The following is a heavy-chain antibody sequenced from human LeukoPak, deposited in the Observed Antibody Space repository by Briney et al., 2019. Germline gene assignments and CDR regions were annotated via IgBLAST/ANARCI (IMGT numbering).Heavy chain of an antibody. CDR1: SGSFSGYY. CDR2: IKDGGIT. V-gene: IGHV4-34*01. D-gene: IGHD3-10*01. Sequence: PSETLSLTCTVCSGSFSGYYWSWIRLPPGKGLEWIGEIKDGGITNYNPSLRSRVTISKDTSNNQLSRKLHSATAADTAVYYCVRGFSGVVGDHWGQGSLVTVSS. CDR3: VRGFSGVVGDH. J-gene: IGHJ4*02.